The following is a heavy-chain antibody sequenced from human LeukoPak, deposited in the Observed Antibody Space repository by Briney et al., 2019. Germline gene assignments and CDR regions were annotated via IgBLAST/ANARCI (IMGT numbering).Heavy chain of an antibody. CDR2: IYSGGST. V-gene: IGHV3-53*01. D-gene: IGHD6-13*01. CDR3: ARGGIAAAESLDY. Sequence: GGSLRLSCAASGFTVSSNYMSWVRQAPGKGLEWGSVIYSGGSTYYADSVKGRFTISRDNSKNTLYLQMNSLRAEDTAVYYCARGGIAAAESLDYWGQGTLVTVSS. CDR1: GFTVSSNY. J-gene: IGHJ4*02.